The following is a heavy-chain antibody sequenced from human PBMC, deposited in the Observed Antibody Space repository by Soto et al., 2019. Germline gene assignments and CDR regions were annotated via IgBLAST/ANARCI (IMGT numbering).Heavy chain of an antibody. Sequence: QVQLQESGPGLVKPSETLSLTCTVSGGFVNSDTHSWSWIRQTPGKRLEWIGFIYSGGSTKNPSLRXRXXXXVDTSKNXXXLXXXXVIVADXXXXXXXXXXRSCSATXXXXXXXXWG. CDR3: XXXXRSCSATXXXXXXXX. CDR1: GGFVNSDTHS. J-gene: IGHJ3*01. D-gene: IGHD2-2*01. V-gene: IGHV4-61*01. CDR2: IYSGGST.